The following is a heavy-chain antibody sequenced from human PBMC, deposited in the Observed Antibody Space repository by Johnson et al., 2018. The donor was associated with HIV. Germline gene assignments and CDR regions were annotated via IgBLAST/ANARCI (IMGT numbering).Heavy chain of an antibody. V-gene: IGHV3-23*04. CDR3: AKAISPMGGGNI. J-gene: IGHJ3*02. CDR1: GFTFSSYA. D-gene: IGHD3-10*01. Sequence: EMQLVESGGGLVQPGGSLRLSCAASGFTFSSYAMSWVRQAPGKGLEWVSAISGSGCSTYYADSVKGRFTISRDNSKNTLYLQMNSLRAEDTAVYYCAKAISPMGGGNIWGQGTMVTVSS. CDR2: ISGSGCST.